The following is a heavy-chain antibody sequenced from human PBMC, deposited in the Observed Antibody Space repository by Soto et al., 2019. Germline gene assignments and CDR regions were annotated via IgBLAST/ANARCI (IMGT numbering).Heavy chain of an antibody. CDR2: IYYSGST. V-gene: IGHV4-31*02. CDR1: GGSLSSGCYY. D-gene: IGHD3-22*01. CDR3: ARGLYDSSGNDAFDI. Sequence: TLSLPCTVSGGSLSSGCYYWSWSRQHPGKGLEWIWYIYYSGSTYYNPSLKSRVTISVDTSKKPFSLKLSSVTAADTAVSYCARGLYDSSGNDAFDIWGQGTMVTVSS. J-gene: IGHJ3*02.